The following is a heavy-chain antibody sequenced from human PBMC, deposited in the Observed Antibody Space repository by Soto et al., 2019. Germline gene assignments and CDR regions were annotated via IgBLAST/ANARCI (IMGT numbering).Heavy chain of an antibody. Sequence: SETLSLTCTVSGGSISSSSYYWGWIRQPPGKGLEWIGSIYYSGSTYYNPSLKSRVTISVDTSKNQFSLKLSSVTAADTAVYYCARTMGGIAAAGNDYWGQGTLVTVSS. J-gene: IGHJ4*02. CDR3: ARTMGGIAAAGNDY. D-gene: IGHD6-13*01. CDR1: GGSISSSSYY. V-gene: IGHV4-39*01. CDR2: IYYSGST.